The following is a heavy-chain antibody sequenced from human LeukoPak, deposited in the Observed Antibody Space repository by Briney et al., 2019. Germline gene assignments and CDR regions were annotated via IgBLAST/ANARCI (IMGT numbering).Heavy chain of an antibody. CDR1: GFTFSSYS. J-gene: IGHJ6*03. CDR3: ARDRCSGGTCYSSLLSSYYYYMDV. Sequence: GGSLRLSCAASGFTFSSYSMNWVRQAPGKGLEWVSSISSSSSYINYADSVKGRFTISRDNAKNSLYLQMNSLRADDTAVYYCARDRCSGGTCYSSLLSSYYYYMDVWGKGTTVTISS. V-gene: IGHV3-21*01. CDR2: ISSSSSYI. D-gene: IGHD2-15*01.